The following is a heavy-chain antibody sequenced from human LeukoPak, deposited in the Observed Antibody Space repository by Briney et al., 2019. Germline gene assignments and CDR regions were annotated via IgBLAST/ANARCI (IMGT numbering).Heavy chain of an antibody. V-gene: IGHV3-30*03. CDR2: ISYDGSDK. J-gene: IGHJ4*02. D-gene: IGHD3-10*01. CDR1: GFTFRSYW. Sequence: GGSLRLSCAASGFTFRSYWMHWVRQAPGKGLEWVALISYDGSDKYFPDSVKGRFTISRDNSKNTLYLQMNSLRAEDTAVYYCARTMVRGVTGTDFDYWGQGTLVTVSS. CDR3: ARTMVRGVTGTDFDY.